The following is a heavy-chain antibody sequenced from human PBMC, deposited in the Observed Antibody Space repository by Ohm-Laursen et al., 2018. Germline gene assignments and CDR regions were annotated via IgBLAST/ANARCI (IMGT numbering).Heavy chain of an antibody. D-gene: IGHD1-26*01. Sequence: SLRLSCTASGFTFSTYAMSWVRQAPGKGLEWVSTVIGSGGSTFYADSVKGRFTISRDNSKNTLYLQMNILRAEDTALYYCAKVLPAPIVGATNYYYYYGMDVWGQGTTVTVSS. CDR2: VIGSGGST. CDR1: GFTFSTYA. V-gene: IGHV3-23*01. CDR3: AKVLPAPIVGATNYYYYYGMDV. J-gene: IGHJ6*02.